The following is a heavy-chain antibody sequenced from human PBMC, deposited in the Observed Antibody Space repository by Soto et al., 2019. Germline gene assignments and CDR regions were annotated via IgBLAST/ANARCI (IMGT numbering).Heavy chain of an antibody. V-gene: IGHV3-21*01. CDR1: GFTFSSYS. CDR3: AMGPYTTMAYEPRY. D-gene: IGHD5-18*01. Sequence: EVQLVESGGGLVKPGGSLRLSCAASGFTFSSYSMNWVRQAPGKGLEWVSSISSSSTYIYYADSVKGRFTISRDNAKNSLYLQMNSLRAEDTAVYYCAMGPYTTMAYEPRYWGLGTLVTVSS. CDR2: ISSSSTYI. J-gene: IGHJ4*02.